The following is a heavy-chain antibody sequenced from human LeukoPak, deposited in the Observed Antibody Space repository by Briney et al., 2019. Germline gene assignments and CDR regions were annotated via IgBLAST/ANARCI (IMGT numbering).Heavy chain of an antibody. Sequence: ASVKVSCKASGYTFTSYDINWVRQAPGQGLEWMGWMDPNRGNTGYAQKFQGRVTMTRSTSVNTAYMELSSLTSEDTAVYYCARTVWSYGATDYWGQGTLVTVSS. D-gene: IGHD5-18*01. CDR2: MDPNRGNT. CDR1: GYTFTSYD. CDR3: ARTVWSYGATDY. J-gene: IGHJ4*02. V-gene: IGHV1-8*02.